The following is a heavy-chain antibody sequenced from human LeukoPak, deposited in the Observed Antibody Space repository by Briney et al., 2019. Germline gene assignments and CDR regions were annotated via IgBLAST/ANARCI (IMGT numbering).Heavy chain of an antibody. Sequence: GGSLRLSCAASGFTFSNYAMNWVRRAPGKGLEWVSSISESGDTTHYADSVKGRFTISRDNAQNTLYLQMNTLRAEDTALYYCAKQWVDCWGQGTLVTVSS. CDR1: GFTFSNYA. CDR3: AKQWVDC. J-gene: IGHJ4*02. CDR2: ISESGDTT. D-gene: IGHD1-26*01. V-gene: IGHV3-23*01.